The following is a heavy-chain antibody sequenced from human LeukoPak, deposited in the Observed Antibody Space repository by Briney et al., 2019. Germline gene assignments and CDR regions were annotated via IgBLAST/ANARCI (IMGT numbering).Heavy chain of an antibody. CDR3: ARERVVAAHNWFDP. V-gene: IGHV4-59*01. Sequence: PSETLSLTCTVSGGSISSYYWSWIRQPPGKGLEWIGYIHYSGSTNYNPSLKSRVTISVDTSKNQFSLKLSSVTAADTAVYYCARERVVAAHNWFDPWGQGTLVTVSS. J-gene: IGHJ5*02. D-gene: IGHD2-15*01. CDR1: GGSISSYY. CDR2: IHYSGST.